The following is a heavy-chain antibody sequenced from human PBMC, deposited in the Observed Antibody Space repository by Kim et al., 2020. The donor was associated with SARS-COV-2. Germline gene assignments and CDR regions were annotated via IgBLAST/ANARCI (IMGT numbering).Heavy chain of an antibody. D-gene: IGHD3-10*01. CDR2: IKGKTVGETT. J-gene: IGHJ3*02. CDR3: TTSYGGPSTYAFDI. V-gene: IGHV3-15*01. Sequence: GGSLRLSCAASGFTFSNAWMTWVRQAPGKGLEWVGRIKGKTVGETTDYAAPVKGRFTISRDDSKNTVYLQMNSLKSEDTAVYYCTTSYGGPSTYAFDIWGQGTMVTVSS. CDR1: GFTFSNAW.